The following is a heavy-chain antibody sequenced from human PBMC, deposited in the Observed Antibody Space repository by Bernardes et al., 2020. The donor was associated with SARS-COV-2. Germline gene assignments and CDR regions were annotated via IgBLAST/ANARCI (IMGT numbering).Heavy chain of an antibody. Sequence: ASVKVSCKASGYTFPHYYIHWVRQAPGKGFEWMGWINPSSGDTNYAQKFQGGVTMTRDTSISTAYMELSSLRADDTAVFYCARGPISSIDYWGQGSLVTVSS. CDR1: GYTFPHYY. V-gene: IGHV1-2*02. CDR2: INPSSGDT. CDR3: ARGPISSIDY. D-gene: IGHD3-10*01. J-gene: IGHJ4*02.